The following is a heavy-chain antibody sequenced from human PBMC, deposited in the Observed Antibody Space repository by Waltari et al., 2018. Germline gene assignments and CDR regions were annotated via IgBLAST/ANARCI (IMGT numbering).Heavy chain of an antibody. CDR1: GGSFSGYS. V-gene: IGHV4-34*01. CDR2: INHSGHT. J-gene: IGHJ4*02. D-gene: IGHD4-17*01. Sequence: QVQLQQWGAGLLKPSETLSLTCAVYGGSFSGYSWSWLRQPPGKGLEWIGEINHSGHTNYNPSLKSRVTISLDTSKKQISLDLSSVTAADTAVYYCARHRGLYSDYYFDYWGQGTLVTVSS. CDR3: ARHRGLYSDYYFDY.